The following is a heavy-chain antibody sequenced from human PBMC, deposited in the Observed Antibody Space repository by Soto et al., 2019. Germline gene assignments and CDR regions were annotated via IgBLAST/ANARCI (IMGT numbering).Heavy chain of an antibody. Sequence: QVQLVQSGAEVKKPGSSVKVSCKASGGTFSSYTISWVRQAPGQGLEWLGAIIPILGIENYAQKFHVRVRITADKSKSTAYMELSSGRSEDTAVYYCARESGYCSGGSCADDAFDIWGQGTMVTVSS. CDR1: GGTFSSYT. CDR3: ARESGYCSGGSCADDAFDI. CDR2: IIPILGIE. D-gene: IGHD2-15*01. J-gene: IGHJ3*02. V-gene: IGHV1-69*08.